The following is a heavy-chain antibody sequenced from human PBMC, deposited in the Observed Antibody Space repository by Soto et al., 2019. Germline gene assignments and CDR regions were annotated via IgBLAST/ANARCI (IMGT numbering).Heavy chain of an antibody. Sequence: QVQLQQWGAGLLKPSETLSLTCAVYGGSFSGYYWSWIRQPPGKGLEWIGEINHSGSTNYNPSLNSRVTISVDTSKNQFSLKLSSVTAADTAVYYCARGSGWLQFNYYYGMVVWGQGTTVTVSS. J-gene: IGHJ6*02. CDR3: ARGSGWLQFNYYYGMVV. V-gene: IGHV4-34*01. CDR1: GGSFSGYY. D-gene: IGHD5-12*01. CDR2: INHSGST.